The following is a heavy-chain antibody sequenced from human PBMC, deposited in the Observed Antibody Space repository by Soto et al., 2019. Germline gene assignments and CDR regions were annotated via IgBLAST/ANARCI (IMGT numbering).Heavy chain of an antibody. D-gene: IGHD3-16*02. V-gene: IGHV1-24*01. CDR3: ATEGRYDYVWGSYRYGYYFDY. CDR2: FDPEDGET. Sequence: ASVKVSCKVSGYTLTELSMHWVRQAPGKGLEWMGGFDPEDGETIYAQKFQGRVTMTEDTSTDTAYMELSSLRSEDTAVYYCATEGRYDYVWGSYRYGYYFDYWGQGTLVTVSP. J-gene: IGHJ4*02. CDR1: GYTLTELS.